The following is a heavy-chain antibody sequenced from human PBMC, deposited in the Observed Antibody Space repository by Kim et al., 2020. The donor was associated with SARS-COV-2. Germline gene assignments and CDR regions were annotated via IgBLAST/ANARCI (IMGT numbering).Heavy chain of an antibody. Sequence: SVKVSCKASGGTFSSYAISWVRQAPGQGLEWMGGIIPIFGTANYAQKFQGRVTITADESTSTAYMELSSLRSEDTAVYYCARGGRINDFWSGYYSYYYYGMDVWGQGTTVTVSS. CDR2: IIPIFGTA. V-gene: IGHV1-69*13. CDR3: ARGGRINDFWSGYYSYYYYGMDV. J-gene: IGHJ6*02. D-gene: IGHD3-3*01. CDR1: GGTFSSYA.